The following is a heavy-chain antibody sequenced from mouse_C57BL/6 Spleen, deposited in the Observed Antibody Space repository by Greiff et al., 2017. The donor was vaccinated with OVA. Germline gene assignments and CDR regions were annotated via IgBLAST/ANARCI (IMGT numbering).Heavy chain of an antibody. CDR2: IYPRSGNT. CDR3: ARHRALITTVVETLDY. CDR1: GYTFTSYG. D-gene: IGHD1-1*01. V-gene: IGHV1-81*01. J-gene: IGHJ2*01. Sequence: QVQLQQSGAELARPGASVKLSCKASGYTFTSYGISWVKQRTGQGLEWIGEIYPRSGNTYYNEKFKGKATLTADKSSSTAYMELRSLTSEDSAVYFCARHRALITTVVETLDYWGQGTTLTVSS.